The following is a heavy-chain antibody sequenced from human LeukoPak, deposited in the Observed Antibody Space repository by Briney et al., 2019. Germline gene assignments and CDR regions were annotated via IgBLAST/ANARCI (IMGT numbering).Heavy chain of an antibody. CDR2: IGNKVNNYIT. J-gene: IGHJ4*02. V-gene: IGHV3-72*01. CDR1: GSTFSDHY. CDR3: ARAAYSHGPDY. Sequence: GGSLRLSCVDSGSTFSDHYMDWVRQAPGKGLEWVGRIGNKVNNYITDYAASVKGRFTVSRDDSQSSLYLHMNSLKTEDTAMYYCARAAYSHGPDYWGQGTLVTVSS. D-gene: IGHD5-18*01.